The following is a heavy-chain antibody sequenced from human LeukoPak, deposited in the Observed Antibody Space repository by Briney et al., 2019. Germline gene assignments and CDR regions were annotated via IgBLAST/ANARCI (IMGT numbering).Heavy chain of an antibody. V-gene: IGHV3-23*01. Sequence: PGGSLRLSCAASGFTFSNYAMSWVRQAPGKGLEWVSGVSGSGGATYYADSVKGRFTISRDNSKNTLYLQMNSLRAEDTAVYYCAKHFRPPWDYYDSRQDYWGQGTLVTVSS. CDR1: GFTFSNYA. D-gene: IGHD3-22*01. J-gene: IGHJ4*02. CDR3: AKHFRPPWDYYDSRQDY. CDR2: VSGSGGAT.